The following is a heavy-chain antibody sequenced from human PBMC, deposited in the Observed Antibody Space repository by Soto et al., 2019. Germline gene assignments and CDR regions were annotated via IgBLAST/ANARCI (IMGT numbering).Heavy chain of an antibody. J-gene: IGHJ4*02. Sequence: GGSLRLSCAASGFTFSSYSMNWVRQAPGKGLEWVSSISSSSSYIYYADSVKGRFTISRDNAKNSLYLQMNSLRAGDTAVYYCAREGGYCSSTSCYDYFDYWGQGTLVTVSS. CDR2: ISSSSSYI. D-gene: IGHD2-2*01. CDR1: GFTFSSYS. CDR3: AREGGYCSSTSCYDYFDY. V-gene: IGHV3-21*01.